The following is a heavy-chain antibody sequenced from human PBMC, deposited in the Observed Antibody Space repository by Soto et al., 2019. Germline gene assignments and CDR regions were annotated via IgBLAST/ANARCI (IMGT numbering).Heavy chain of an antibody. V-gene: IGHV1-69*02. Sequence: SVKVSCKASGGTFSSYTISWVRQAPGQGLEWMGRIIPILGIANYAQKFQGRVTITADKSTSTAYMELSSLRSEDTAVYYCASAVTTTHYDILTGYSFFAAFDIWGQGTMVTVSS. J-gene: IGHJ3*02. CDR3: ASAVTTTHYDILTGYSFFAAFDI. D-gene: IGHD3-9*01. CDR1: GGTFSSYT. CDR2: IIPILGIA.